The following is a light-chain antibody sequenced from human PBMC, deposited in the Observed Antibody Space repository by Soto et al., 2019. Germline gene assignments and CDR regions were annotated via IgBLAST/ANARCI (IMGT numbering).Light chain of an antibody. CDR2: GAS. CDR3: QQYKKWPWT. V-gene: IGKV3-15*01. CDR1: QSVSSN. Sequence: MVMTQSPATLSVSPGERATLSCRPSQSVSSNLAWYQQKPGQAPRLLIYGASTRATGIPARFSGSGSGTEFTLTITSLQSEDFAVYYCQQYKKWPWTFGQGTKVDIK. J-gene: IGKJ1*01.